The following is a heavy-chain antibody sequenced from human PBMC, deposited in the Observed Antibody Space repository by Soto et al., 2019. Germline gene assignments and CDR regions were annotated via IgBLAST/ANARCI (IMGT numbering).Heavy chain of an antibody. CDR2: IKSKTDGGTP. V-gene: IGHV3-15*07. D-gene: IGHD2-2*01. Sequence: GGSLRLSCAASGFTFTTAWINWVRQAPGKGLEWVGRIKSKTDGGTPDFAAPVRGRFAISRDDSKNTVYLQMNSLKTEDTAVRYCTTTFKVVVPAARTADAFDIWGQGTMVTVSS. J-gene: IGHJ3*02. CDR1: GFTFTTAW. CDR3: TTTFKVVVPAARTADAFDI.